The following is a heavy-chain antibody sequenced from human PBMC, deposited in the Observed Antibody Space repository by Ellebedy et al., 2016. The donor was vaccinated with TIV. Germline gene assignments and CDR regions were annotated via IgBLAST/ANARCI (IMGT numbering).Heavy chain of an antibody. Sequence: GESLKISXAASGFTFSKYAMSWVRQAPGKGLEWVSSLSGNGNNIYYRDSVKGRFTISRDYSNNTLYLQMNNLGADDTAIYYSARGKVLFDYWGQGTVVTVSS. CDR3: ARGKVLFDY. V-gene: IGHV3-23*01. CDR1: GFTFSKYA. CDR2: LSGNGNNI. J-gene: IGHJ4*02.